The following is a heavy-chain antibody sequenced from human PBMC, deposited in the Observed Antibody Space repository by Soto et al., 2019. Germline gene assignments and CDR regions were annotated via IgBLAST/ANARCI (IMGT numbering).Heavy chain of an antibody. CDR3: ARSVAVPGAHIDY. V-gene: IGHV4-59*01. J-gene: IGHJ4*02. D-gene: IGHD6-19*01. Sequence: NPSETLSLTCSVSGDSISGSYWSWIRQSPGKGLEWLGYVYYTGSTNYSPSLRSRVSISVDTSKNEFSLRLSSVTAADTAVYFCARSVAVPGAHIDYWGQGTQVTSPQ. CDR2: VYYTGST. CDR1: GDSISGSY.